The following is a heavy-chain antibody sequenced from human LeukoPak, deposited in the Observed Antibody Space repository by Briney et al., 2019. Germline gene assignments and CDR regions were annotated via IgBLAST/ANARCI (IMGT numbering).Heavy chain of an antibody. D-gene: IGHD2-15*01. Sequence: KTGGSLRLSCAASGFTFSRYAMNWVRQAPGKGLEWVSTISDDNLSTYYADSVKGRFTISRDNSKDTLYLRMTSLRAEDTAVYYCAKAFNGGTSPADWGQGTLVTVSS. CDR1: GFTFSRYA. CDR2: ISDDNLST. J-gene: IGHJ4*02. V-gene: IGHV3-23*01. CDR3: AKAFNGGTSPAD.